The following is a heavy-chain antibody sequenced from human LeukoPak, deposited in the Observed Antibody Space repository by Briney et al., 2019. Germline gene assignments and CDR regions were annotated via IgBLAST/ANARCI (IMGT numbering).Heavy chain of an antibody. D-gene: IGHD6-13*01. CDR1: GFTFSSYA. Sequence: GGSLRLSCAASGFTFSSYAMHWVRQAPGKGLEYVSAISSNGGSTYYANSVKGRFTISRDNSKNTLYLQMGSLRAEDMAVYYCARGGKIAAVDYWGQGPLVTVSS. J-gene: IGHJ4*02. CDR3: ARGGKIAAVDY. V-gene: IGHV3-64*01. CDR2: ISSNGGST.